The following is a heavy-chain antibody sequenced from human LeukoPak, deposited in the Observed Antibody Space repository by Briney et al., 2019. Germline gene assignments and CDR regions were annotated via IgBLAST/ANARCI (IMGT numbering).Heavy chain of an antibody. CDR3: AREAGYCNGGSCDFWFDP. J-gene: IGHJ5*02. CDR2: IKQDGSEK. V-gene: IGHV3-7*05. Sequence: PGGSLRLSCAASGLTFSSYWMSWVRQAPGKGLEWVANIKQDGSEKNYVDSVKGRFSISRDNAKDSLYLQMSSLRAEDTAVYYCAREAGYCNGGSCDFWFDPWGRGTLHSLSS. D-gene: IGHD2-15*01. CDR1: GLTFSSYW.